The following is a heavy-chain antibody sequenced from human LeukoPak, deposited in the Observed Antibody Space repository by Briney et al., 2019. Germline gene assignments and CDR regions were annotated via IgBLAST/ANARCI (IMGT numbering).Heavy chain of an antibody. CDR1: SGSLSRYS. D-gene: IGHD4-17*01. J-gene: IGHJ4*02. CDR3: TRQSGTVTPIDY. V-gene: IGHV4-34*01. Sequence: SETLSLTCAVSSGSLSRYSWGWIRQAPGKGLDWIGEIHHSGSTTYNSSLKNRVTISLDKPKSQFSLILTSVTAADTAVYYCTRQSGTVTPIDYWGQGILVTVSS. CDR2: IHHSGST.